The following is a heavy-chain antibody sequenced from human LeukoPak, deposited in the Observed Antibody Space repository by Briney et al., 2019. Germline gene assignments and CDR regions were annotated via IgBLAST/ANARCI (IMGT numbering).Heavy chain of an antibody. D-gene: IGHD1-26*01. Sequence: SETLSLTCAVSGDSISSNNWWSWVRQPPGKGLEWIGEIYHSGTTYYNPSPKSRVTISVNKSENQFSLKLNTVTAADTAVYYCAGHSGRYYLSGDFWGQGTLVTVSS. J-gene: IGHJ4*02. CDR3: AGHSGRYYLSGDF. CDR1: GDSISSNNW. V-gene: IGHV4-4*02. CDR2: IYHSGTT.